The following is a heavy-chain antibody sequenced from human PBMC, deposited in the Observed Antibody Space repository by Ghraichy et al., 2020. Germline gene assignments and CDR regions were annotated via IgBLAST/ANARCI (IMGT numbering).Heavy chain of an antibody. Sequence: GVLNISCEASGFTFDDYVMFWVRQAPGKGPEWVSLISGDGSTTYYSDSVKGRFTISRDNTKKSLFLQMNSLRGEDTALYYCTKEERRERWYRNHYYAMDVWGQGTTVTVSS. CDR1: GFTFDDYV. D-gene: IGHD2-15*01. V-gene: IGHV3-43*02. J-gene: IGHJ6*02. CDR2: ISGDGSTT. CDR3: TKEERRERWYRNHYYAMDV.